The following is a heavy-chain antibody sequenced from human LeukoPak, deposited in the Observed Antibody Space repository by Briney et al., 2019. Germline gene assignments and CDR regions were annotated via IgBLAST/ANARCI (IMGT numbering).Heavy chain of an antibody. D-gene: IGHD3-22*01. Sequence: GGSLRLSCAASGFTFNNYYMNWVRQAPGKGLEWVSVIYSGGTTYYADSVKGRFTISRDNSRNALYLQMNSLRAEDTAVYYCARDYYDSSGYYSGPQYFQHWGQGTLVTVSS. CDR3: ARDYYDSSGYYSGPQYFQH. J-gene: IGHJ1*01. CDR2: IYSGGTT. V-gene: IGHV3-53*01. CDR1: GFTFNNYY.